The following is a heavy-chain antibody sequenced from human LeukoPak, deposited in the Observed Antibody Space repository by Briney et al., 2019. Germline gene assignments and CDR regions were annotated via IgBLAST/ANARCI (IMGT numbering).Heavy chain of an antibody. Sequence: GGSLRLSCAASGFTFNTYGIHWVRQAPGKGLEWVAFIRYDGSNKYYADSVKGRFTISRDNSKNTLYLQMNSLRAEDTAVYYCAKDLGGDYELAFDIWGQGTMVTVSS. CDR2: IRYDGSNK. D-gene: IGHD4-17*01. V-gene: IGHV3-30*02. CDR3: AKDLGGDYELAFDI. J-gene: IGHJ3*02. CDR1: GFTFNTYG.